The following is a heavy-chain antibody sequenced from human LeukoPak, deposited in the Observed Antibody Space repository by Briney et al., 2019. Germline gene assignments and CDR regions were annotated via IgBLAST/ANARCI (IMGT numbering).Heavy chain of an antibody. V-gene: IGHV1-8*01. CDR2: MNPNSGNT. CDR1: GYTFTSYD. J-gene: IGHJ4*02. D-gene: IGHD6-6*01. CDR3: ARGQSIAARPAPYGY. Sequence: GASVKVSCKASGYTFTSYDINWVRQATGQGLEWMGWMNPNSGNTGYAQKFQGRVTMTRNTSISTAYMELSSLRSEDTAVYYCARGQSIAARPAPYGYWGQGTLVTVSS.